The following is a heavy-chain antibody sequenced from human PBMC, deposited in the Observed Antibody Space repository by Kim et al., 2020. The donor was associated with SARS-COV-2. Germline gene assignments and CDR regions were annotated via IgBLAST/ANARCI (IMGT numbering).Heavy chain of an antibody. Sequence: ASVKVSCKASGYTFTGYYMHWVRQAPGQGLEWMGRINPNSGGTNYAQKFQGMVTMTRDTSISTAYMELSRLRSDDTAVYYCARNVDDFWSGYYLLDYWGQGTLVTVSS. CDR1: GYTFTGYY. J-gene: IGHJ4*02. V-gene: IGHV1-2*06. CDR2: INPNSGGT. CDR3: ARNVDDFWSGYYLLDY. D-gene: IGHD3-3*01.